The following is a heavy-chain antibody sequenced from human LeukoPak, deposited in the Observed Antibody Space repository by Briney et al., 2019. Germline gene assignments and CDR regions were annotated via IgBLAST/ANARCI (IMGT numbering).Heavy chain of an antibody. CDR1: GYSFTSHY. CDR2: INPRGAST. Sequence: ASVKVSCKSSGYSFTSHYMHWVRQAPGQGLEWMGVINPRGASTIYAEKFKGRIILTRDMSTTTDYMQLSSLESDDTAIYYCARDNSMYERGWWFDPWGQGTLVTVSS. CDR3: ARDNSMYERGWWFDP. V-gene: IGHV1-46*01. D-gene: IGHD4-23*01. J-gene: IGHJ5*02.